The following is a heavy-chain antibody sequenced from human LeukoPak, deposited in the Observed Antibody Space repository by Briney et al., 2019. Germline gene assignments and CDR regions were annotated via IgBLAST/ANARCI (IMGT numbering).Heavy chain of an antibody. J-gene: IGHJ4*02. CDR2: IYDSGST. CDR1: GGSINGYY. Sequence: PSETLSLTCTVSGGSINGYYWSWIRQPPGKGLEWIGHIYDSGSTDYNPSLKSRVTISEDTSKNQFSLKLSSVTAADTAVYYCARKRPLLYYFDYWGQGALVTVSS. CDR3: ARKRPLLYYFDY. D-gene: IGHD2-21*02. V-gene: IGHV4-59*01.